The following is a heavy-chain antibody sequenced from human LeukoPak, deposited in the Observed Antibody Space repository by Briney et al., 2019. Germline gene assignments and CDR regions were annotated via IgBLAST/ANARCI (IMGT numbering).Heavy chain of an antibody. CDR1: GGSFSGYY. CDR2: INHSGST. J-gene: IGHJ4*02. CDR3: ARAPVAGKPWFGSHFDY. Sequence: PSETLSLTCAVYGGSFSGYYWSWIRQPPGKGLEWIGEINHSGSTNYNPSLKSRVTISVDTSKNQFSLKLSSVTAADTAVYYCARAPVAGKPWFGSHFDYWGQGTLVTVSS. D-gene: IGHD3-10*01. V-gene: IGHV4-34*01.